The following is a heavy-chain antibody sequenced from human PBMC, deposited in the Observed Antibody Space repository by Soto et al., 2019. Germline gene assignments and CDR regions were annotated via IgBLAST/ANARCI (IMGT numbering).Heavy chain of an antibody. CDR3: ARVPYTNFGGYYYRMDV. V-gene: IGHV3-9*01. Sequence: EVQLVESGGGLVQPGMSLRLSCAVSGFTFDDYAMHWVRQAPGKGLEWVSGISWNSGNIGYADSVKGRFTVSRDNAKNFLYLQMNSLRPEDTALYYCARVPYTNFGGYYYRMDVWGQGTTVTVSS. CDR1: GFTFDDYA. CDR2: ISWNSGNI. J-gene: IGHJ6*02. D-gene: IGHD4-4*01.